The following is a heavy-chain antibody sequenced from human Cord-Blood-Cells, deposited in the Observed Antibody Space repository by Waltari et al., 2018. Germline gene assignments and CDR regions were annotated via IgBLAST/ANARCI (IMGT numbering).Heavy chain of an antibody. D-gene: IGHD4-17*01. CDR2: IHYSGST. Sequence: QLQLQESGPGLVKPSETLSLTCTVSGGSISSSSYYWGWIRQPPGKGLEWFGSIHYSGSTYSNPSLKSPVTISVDTSKTQFSLKLSSVTAADTAVYYCASRLIYGDYVGPDYWGQGTLVTVSS. J-gene: IGHJ4*02. CDR1: GGSISSSSYY. V-gene: IGHV4-39*01. CDR3: ASRLIYGDYVGPDY.